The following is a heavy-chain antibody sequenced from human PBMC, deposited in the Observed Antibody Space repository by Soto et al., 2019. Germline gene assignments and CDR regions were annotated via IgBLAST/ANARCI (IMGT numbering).Heavy chain of an antibody. J-gene: IGHJ6*02. CDR3: AKEGGQTTVTTYYYYGMDG. D-gene: IGHD4-4*01. V-gene: IGHV3-23*01. CDR2: ISGIGVSA. Sequence: GGSLMVLCGDCGCPFSSYAVTAARQATGQGLEWVSAISGIGVSAYYADSVKGRLTISRDNSKNTLYLQMNTLRAEDTTVYYCAKEGGQTTVTTYYYYGMDGWGRGTSVTVSS. CDR1: GCPFSSYA.